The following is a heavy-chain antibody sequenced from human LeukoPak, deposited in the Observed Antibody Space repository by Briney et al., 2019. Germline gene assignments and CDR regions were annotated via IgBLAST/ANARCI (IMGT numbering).Heavy chain of an antibody. J-gene: IGHJ6*02. V-gene: IGHV1-69*04. D-gene: IGHD4-17*01. CDR1: GGTFSSYA. CDR2: IIPILGIA. CDR3: ARASTVTTGYYYYGVDV. Sequence: ASVKVSCKASGGTFSSYAISWVRQAPGQGLEWMGRIIPILGIANYAQKFQGRVTITADKSTSTAYMELSSLRSEDTAVYYCARASTVTTGYYYYGVDVWGQGTTVTVSS.